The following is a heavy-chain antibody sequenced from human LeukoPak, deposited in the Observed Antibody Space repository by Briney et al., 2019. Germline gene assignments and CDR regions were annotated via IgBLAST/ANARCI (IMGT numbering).Heavy chain of an antibody. Sequence: SETLSLTCVVSGYSISSGYQWAWIWQSPGKGLEWIGSIYHTGSAHYNPSLQSRVTISVGTSNNQFSLRLNSVTAADTAIYYCARDPRWLTPDCTSTSCYENYFDPWGQGTLVTVSS. CDR3: ARDPRWLTPDCTSTSCYENYFDP. D-gene: IGHD2-2*01. CDR2: IYHTGSA. J-gene: IGHJ5*02. CDR1: GYSISSGYQ. V-gene: IGHV4-38-2*02.